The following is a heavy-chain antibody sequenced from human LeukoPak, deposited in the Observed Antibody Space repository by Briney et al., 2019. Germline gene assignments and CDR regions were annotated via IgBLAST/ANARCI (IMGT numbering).Heavy chain of an antibody. CDR2: IYYSGST. J-gene: IGHJ3*02. D-gene: IGHD3-22*01. CDR1: GGSISSGDYY. CDR3: ATYYYDSSGYYGAFDI. Sequence: SETLSLTCTVSGGSISSGDYYWSWIRQPPGKGLEWIGYIYYSGSTYYNPSLKSRVTISVDRSKNQFSLKLSSVTAADTAVYYCATYYYDSSGYYGAFDIWGQGTMVTVSS. V-gene: IGHV4-30-4*01.